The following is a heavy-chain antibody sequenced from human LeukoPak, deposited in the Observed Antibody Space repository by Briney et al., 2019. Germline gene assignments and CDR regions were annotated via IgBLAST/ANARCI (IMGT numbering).Heavy chain of an antibody. CDR1: GFTFSTYA. Sequence: PGGSLRLSCAASGFTFSTYAMSWVRQAPGKGLEWVSAITGSGGSTHYADSVKGRFTISRDNSKNTLYLQMNSLRAEDTALYFCAKATLGIAVAGTDYWGQGTLVTVSS. CDR3: AKATLGIAVAGTDY. V-gene: IGHV3-23*01. D-gene: IGHD6-19*01. J-gene: IGHJ4*02. CDR2: ITGSGGST.